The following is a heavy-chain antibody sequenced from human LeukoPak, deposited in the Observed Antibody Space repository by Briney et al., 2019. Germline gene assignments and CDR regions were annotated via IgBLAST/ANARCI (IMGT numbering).Heavy chain of an antibody. Sequence: PGGSLRLSCAASGFTFSSYAMHWVRQAPGKGLEWVAVISYDGSNKYYADSVKGRFTIPRDNSKNTLYLQMNSLRAEDTAVYYCARDKRRYCSSTSCYFGGYWGQGTLVTVSS. V-gene: IGHV3-30*04. CDR2: ISYDGSNK. J-gene: IGHJ4*02. CDR1: GFTFSSYA. D-gene: IGHD2-2*01. CDR3: ARDKRRYCSSTSCYFGGY.